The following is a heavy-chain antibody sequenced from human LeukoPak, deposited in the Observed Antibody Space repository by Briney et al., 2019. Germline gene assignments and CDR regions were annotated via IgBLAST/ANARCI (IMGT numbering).Heavy chain of an antibody. D-gene: IGHD3-10*01. J-gene: IGHJ4*02. CDR1: GDSVSSNSAA. CDR3: ARSGIYYYGSGSYYK. CDR2: TYYRSKWYN. V-gene: IGHV6-1*01. Sequence: SQTLSLTCAISGDSVSSNSAAWTWIKQSPSRGLEWLGRTYYRSKWYNDYAVSVRSRITINPDTSGNQFSLQLNSVTPEDTAVYYCARSGIYYYGSGSYYKWGQGTLVTVSS.